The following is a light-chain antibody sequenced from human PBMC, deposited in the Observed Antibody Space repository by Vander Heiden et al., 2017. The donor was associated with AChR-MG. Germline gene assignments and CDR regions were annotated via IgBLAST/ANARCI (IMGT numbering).Light chain of an antibody. CDR3: QEEGSSAST. J-gene: IGKJ2*01. Sequence: EIVLTQSPGTLSLSPGERATLSCRASQSVSSSYLAWYQQKPGQAPGLLIYGASSRATAIPDRFRRSGSGTDFTLTMRRLEPEDFAVYYSQEEGSSASTFQQGTKPEIK. V-gene: IGKV3-20*01. CDR1: QSVSSSY. CDR2: GAS.